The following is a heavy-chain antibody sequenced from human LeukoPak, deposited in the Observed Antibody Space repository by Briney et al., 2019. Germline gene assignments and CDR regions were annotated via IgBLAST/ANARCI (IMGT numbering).Heavy chain of an antibody. D-gene: IGHD1-1*01. CDR3: AREDFNDYYFDY. CDR2: SNSDGSST. Sequence: PGGXLXXXCAASGFTFRSYWMXWVRQAPGKGLVXVSRSNSDGSSTTYADSVKGRFTVSRDNAKNTLYLQMNSLRAEDTAVYYCAREDFNDYYFDYWGQGTLVTVSS. V-gene: IGHV3-74*01. CDR1: GFTFRSYW. J-gene: IGHJ4*02.